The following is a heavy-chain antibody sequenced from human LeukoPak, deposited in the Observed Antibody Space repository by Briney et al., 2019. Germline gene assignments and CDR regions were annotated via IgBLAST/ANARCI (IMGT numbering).Heavy chain of an antibody. Sequence: SVKVSCKASGGTFSSYAISWVRQAPGQGLEWMGGIIPVFGTANYAQKFQGRVTITADESTSTAYMELSSLRSEDTAVYYCARDTASGSPGFDPWGQGTLVTVSS. CDR3: ARDTASGSPGFDP. CDR2: IIPVFGTA. J-gene: IGHJ5*02. CDR1: GGTFSSYA. D-gene: IGHD1-26*01. V-gene: IGHV1-69*13.